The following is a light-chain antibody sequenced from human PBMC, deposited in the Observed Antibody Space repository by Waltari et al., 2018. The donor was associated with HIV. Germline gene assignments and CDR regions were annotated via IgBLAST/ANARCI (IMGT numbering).Light chain of an antibody. CDR2: WAS. V-gene: IGKV4-1*01. CDR1: RSILFTSNNKNY. CDR3: QQYFSTPFT. J-gene: IGKJ4*01. Sequence: DIVMTQSPDSLPLPLGERATINCKPSRSILFTSNNKNYLAWYQQKPGQPPKLLIYWASTRESGVPDRFSGSGSGTDFTLTISSLQTEDVAVYYCQQYFSTPFTFGGGTKVEIE.